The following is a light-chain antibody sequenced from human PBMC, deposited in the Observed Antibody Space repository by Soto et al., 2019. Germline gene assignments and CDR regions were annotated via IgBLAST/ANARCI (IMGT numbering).Light chain of an antibody. CDR2: LEGSGNY. CDR1: SGHSSYI. V-gene: IGLV4-60*02. CDR3: ETWDSNTHV. J-gene: IGLJ1*01. Sequence: QLVLTQSSSASASLRSSVKLTCTLSSGHSSYIIAWHQQQPGKAPRYLMKLEGSGNYNRGSGVPDRFSGSSSGADRYLTISNLQFEDEADYYCETWDSNTHVFGTGTKLTVL.